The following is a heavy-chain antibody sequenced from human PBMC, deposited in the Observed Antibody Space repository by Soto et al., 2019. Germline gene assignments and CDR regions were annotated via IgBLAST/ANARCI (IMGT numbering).Heavy chain of an antibody. CDR3: ARIRYLDWSIKR. Sequence: QVQLQQWGAGLLKPSETLSLTCAVYGGSFSGYYWRWIRQPPGKGLAWIGEINHSGSTNYNPSLKSRVAISVDSSKNQSSLKLSSVTAADTAVYYCARIRYLDWSIKRWGQGTLVTVSS. V-gene: IGHV4-34*01. CDR1: GGSFSGYY. D-gene: IGHD3-9*01. CDR2: INHSGST. J-gene: IGHJ4*02.